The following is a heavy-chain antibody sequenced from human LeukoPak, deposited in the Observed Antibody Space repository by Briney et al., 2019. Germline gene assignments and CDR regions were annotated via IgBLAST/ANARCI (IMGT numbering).Heavy chain of an antibody. Sequence: PGRSLRLSCAASGFSFSDHGMHWVRQAPGKGLEWVAVIWHDGSITNYADSVKGRFTISRDNSKDTLYLQMNSLRAEDTAMYYCARGGGLYYTPFNPWGQGTLVTVSS. J-gene: IGHJ5*02. D-gene: IGHD3-3*01. V-gene: IGHV3-33*01. CDR1: GFSFSDHG. CDR3: ARGGGLYYTPFNP. CDR2: IWHDGSIT.